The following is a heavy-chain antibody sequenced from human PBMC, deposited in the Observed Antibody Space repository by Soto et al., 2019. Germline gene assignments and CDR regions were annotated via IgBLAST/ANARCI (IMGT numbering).Heavy chain of an antibody. J-gene: IGHJ6*03. CDR2: IVVGSGNT. D-gene: IGHD3-16*01. CDR3: AAGGRDYYYYYYMDV. V-gene: IGHV1-58*02. CDR1: GYTFTGYY. Sequence: GASVKVSCKASGYTFTGYYMHWVRQARGQRLEWIGWIVVGSGNTNYAQKFQERVAITRDMSTSTACMELSSLRSEDTAVYYCAAGGRDYYYYYYMDVWGKGTTVTVSS.